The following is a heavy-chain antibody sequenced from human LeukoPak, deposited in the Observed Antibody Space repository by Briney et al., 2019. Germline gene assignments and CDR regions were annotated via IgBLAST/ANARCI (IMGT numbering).Heavy chain of an antibody. CDR1: GFTFSSYE. V-gene: IGHV3-48*03. J-gene: IGHJ4*02. CDR2: ISCSGSTI. D-gene: IGHD3-10*01. CDR3: ARWADDSGIYYIAS. Sequence: GGSLRLSCAASGFTFSSYEMNWVRQAPGKGLEWVSYISCSGSTIYYADSVKGRFTISRDNAKNSHYLQMNSLRVEDMAVYYCARWADDSGIYYIASWGQGTLVTVSS.